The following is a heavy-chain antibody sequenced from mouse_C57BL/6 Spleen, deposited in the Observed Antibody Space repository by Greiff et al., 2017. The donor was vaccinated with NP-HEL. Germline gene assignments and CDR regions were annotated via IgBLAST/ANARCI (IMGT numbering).Heavy chain of an antibody. Sequence: EVKLVESGEGLVKPGGSLKLSCAASGFTFSSYAMSWVRQTPEKRLEWVAYISSGGDYIYYADTVKGRFTISRDNARNTLYLQMSSLKSEDTAMYYCTRGDYYGSSWGFAYRGQGTLVTVSA. J-gene: IGHJ3*01. CDR1: GFTFSSYA. D-gene: IGHD1-1*01. CDR3: TRGDYYGSSWGFAY. V-gene: IGHV5-9-1*02. CDR2: ISSGGDYI.